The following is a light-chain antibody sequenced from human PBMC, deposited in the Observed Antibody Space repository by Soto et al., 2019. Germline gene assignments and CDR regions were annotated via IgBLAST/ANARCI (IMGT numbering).Light chain of an antibody. V-gene: IGKV3-15*01. CDR3: KQYNNWPY. J-gene: IGKJ5*01. Sequence: VMTQPPATLCFSVRLTAPLTYMASQTVSRNLAWYQQRPGQHPRLLIYDISNRATGVPARFSGSGSETEFTLTTRSLQSEDFAVYFCKQYNNWPYFGQGTQLEIK. CDR2: DIS. CDR1: QTVSRN.